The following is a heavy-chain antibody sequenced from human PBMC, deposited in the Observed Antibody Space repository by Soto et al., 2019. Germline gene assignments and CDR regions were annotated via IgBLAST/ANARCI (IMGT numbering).Heavy chain of an antibody. D-gene: IGHD5-12*01. Sequence: SETLSLTCTVSGGSISSSSYYWGWIRQPPGKGLKWIGSIYYSGSTYYNPSLKSRVTISVDTSKNQFSLKLSSVTAADTAVYYCARQAQATIIDYWGQGTLVTVSS. CDR3: ARQAQATIIDY. J-gene: IGHJ4*02. V-gene: IGHV4-39*01. CDR1: GGSISSSSYY. CDR2: IYYSGST.